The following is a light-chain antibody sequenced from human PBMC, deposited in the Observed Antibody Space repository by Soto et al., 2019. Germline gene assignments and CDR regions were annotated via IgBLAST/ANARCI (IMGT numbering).Light chain of an antibody. CDR1: SSDVGGYNY. J-gene: IGLJ3*02. CDR2: EVT. CDR3: SSYAGSNNLV. V-gene: IGLV2-8*01. Sequence: QSALTQPPSASGSPGQSVTISCTGASSDVGGYNYVSWCQQHPGKAPKLMIYEVTKRPSGVPDRFSGSKSRNTASLTVSGLQAEDEADYYCSSYAGSNNLVFGGGTKLTVL.